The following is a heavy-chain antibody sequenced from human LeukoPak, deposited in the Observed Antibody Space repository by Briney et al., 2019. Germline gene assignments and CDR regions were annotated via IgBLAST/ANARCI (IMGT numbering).Heavy chain of an antibody. CDR2: ISAGGGDT. CDR1: GFTFSNYA. D-gene: IGHD1-26*01. Sequence: PGGSLRLSCAASGFTFSNYAMNWVRQTPGKGLEWISTISAGGGDTYYAGFVKGRFTISRDNSRNTVYLQMNSLRAEDTATYYCAYRNLEVPTTPYFDYWGQGTLVTVSS. CDR3: AYRNLEVPTTPYFDY. V-gene: IGHV3-23*01. J-gene: IGHJ4*02.